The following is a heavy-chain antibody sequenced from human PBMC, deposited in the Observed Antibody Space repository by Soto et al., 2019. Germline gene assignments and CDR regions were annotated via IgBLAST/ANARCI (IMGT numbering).Heavy chain of an antibody. Sequence: QLQLQESGPGLVKPSETLSLTCTVSGGSISSSSYYWGWIRQPPGKGLEWIGSIYYSGSTYYNPSLKSRVTISVDTSKTQFSLKLSSVTAADTAVYYCARRADYYGSGESGRNWFDPWGQGTLVTVSS. CDR2: IYYSGST. J-gene: IGHJ5*02. CDR1: GGSISSSSYY. V-gene: IGHV4-39*01. D-gene: IGHD3-10*01. CDR3: ARRADYYGSGESGRNWFDP.